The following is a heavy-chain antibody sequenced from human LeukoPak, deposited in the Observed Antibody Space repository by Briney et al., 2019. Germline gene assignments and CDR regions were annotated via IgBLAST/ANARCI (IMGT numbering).Heavy chain of an antibody. CDR3: ATTLD. CDR1: GYTFTSYG. Sequence: ASVKVSCKASGYTFTSYGISWVRQAPGKGLEWMGGFDPEDGETIYAQKFQGRVTMTEDTSTDTAYMELSSLRSEDTAVYYCATTLDLGQGTLVTVSS. J-gene: IGHJ4*02. CDR2: FDPEDGET. V-gene: IGHV1-24*01. D-gene: IGHD3-16*01.